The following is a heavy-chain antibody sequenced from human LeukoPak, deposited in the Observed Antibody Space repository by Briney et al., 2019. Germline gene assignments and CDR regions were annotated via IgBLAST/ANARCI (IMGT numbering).Heavy chain of an antibody. CDR1: GFTFDDYT. V-gene: IGHV3-43*01. CDR3: ARALESGSSWYGSFTL. J-gene: IGHJ4*02. CDR2: ISWDGGST. Sequence: GGSLRLSCAASGFTFDDYTMHWVRQAPGKGLEWVSLISWDGGSTYYADSVKGRFTISRDNSKNTLYVQMNSLRAEDTAVYYCARALESGSSWYGSFTLWGQGTLVTVSS. D-gene: IGHD6-13*01.